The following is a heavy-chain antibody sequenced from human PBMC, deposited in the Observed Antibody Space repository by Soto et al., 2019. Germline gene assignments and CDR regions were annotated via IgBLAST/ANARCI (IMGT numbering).Heavy chain of an antibody. CDR2: ISYDGSNK. CDR1: GFTFSSYA. J-gene: IGHJ6*02. V-gene: IGHV3-30-3*01. D-gene: IGHD6-13*01. CDR3: ARDTAAAVPYYYYDMDV. Sequence: GGSLRLSCAASGFTFSSYAMHWFRQAPGKGLEWVAVISYDGSNKYYADSVKGRFTISRDNSKNTLYLQMNSLRAEDTAVYYCARDTAAAVPYYYYDMDVWGQGTTVTVSS.